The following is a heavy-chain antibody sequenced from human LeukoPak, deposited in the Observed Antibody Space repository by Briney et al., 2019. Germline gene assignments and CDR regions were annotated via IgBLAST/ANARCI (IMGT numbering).Heavy chain of an antibody. J-gene: IGHJ6*03. CDR3: ARLMVREERPYYYPYYMDV. D-gene: IGHD3-10*01. CDR2: INHSGST. V-gene: IGHV4-34*01. CDR1: GGSLSGYY. Sequence: SSETLSHTCAVYGGSLSGYYWSWIRQPPGKGLEWAGEINHSGSTNYNPSLKSRVTISVDRSKNQFSLKLNSVTAADTAVYYCARLMVREERPYYYPYYMDVWGKGTTVTISS.